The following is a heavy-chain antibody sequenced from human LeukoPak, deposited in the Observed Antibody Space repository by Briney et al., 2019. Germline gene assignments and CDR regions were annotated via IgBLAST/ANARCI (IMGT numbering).Heavy chain of an antibody. CDR2: ISWNSGSI. Sequence: SGGSLRLSCAASGFTFDDYAMHWVRQAPGKGLEWVSGISWNSGSIGYADSMKGRFTISRDNAKNSLYLQMNSLRAEDTALYYCAKAMTTVTTEFDYWGQGTLVTVSS. V-gene: IGHV3-9*01. CDR1: GFTFDDYA. D-gene: IGHD4-4*01. CDR3: AKAMTTVTTEFDY. J-gene: IGHJ4*02.